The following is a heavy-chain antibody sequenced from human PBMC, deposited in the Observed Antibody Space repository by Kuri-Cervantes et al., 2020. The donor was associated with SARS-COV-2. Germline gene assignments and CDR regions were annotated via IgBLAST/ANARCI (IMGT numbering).Heavy chain of an antibody. V-gene: IGHV1-69*13. CDR1: GGTFSSYA. CDR2: IIPIFGTA. CDR3: ARESKGVTIFGVVYNWFDP. D-gene: IGHD3-3*01. J-gene: IGHJ5*02. Sequence: SVKVSCKASGGTFSSYAISWVRQVPGQGLEWMGRIIPIFGTANYAQKFQGRVTITADESTSTAYMELSSLRSEDTAVYYCARESKGVTIFGVVYNWFDPWGQGTLVTVSS.